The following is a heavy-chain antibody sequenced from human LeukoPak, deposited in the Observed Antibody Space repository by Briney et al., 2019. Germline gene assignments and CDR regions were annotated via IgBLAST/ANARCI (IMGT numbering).Heavy chain of an antibody. CDR3: ATGRWFGEFAGSAFED. V-gene: IGHV3-7*01. CDR1: GFGFSNYW. Sequence: GGSRRLSCLGSGFGFSNYWMTWLRQAPGEGLEWVANIKEDGSVIYYADSVKGRFTISRDNAKNSVYLQMNSLRVEDAALYYCATGRWFGEFAGSAFEDWGQGTLVTVSS. J-gene: IGHJ4*02. D-gene: IGHD3-10*01. CDR2: IKEDGSVI.